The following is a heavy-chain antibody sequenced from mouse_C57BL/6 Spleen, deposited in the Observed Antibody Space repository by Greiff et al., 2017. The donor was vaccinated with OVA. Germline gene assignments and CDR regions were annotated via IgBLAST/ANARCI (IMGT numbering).Heavy chain of an antibody. D-gene: IGHD1-1*01. V-gene: IGHV14-1*01. CDR1: GFNIKDYY. Sequence: EVQLQQSGAELVRPGASVKLSCTASGFNIKDYYMHWVKQRPEQGLEWIGRIDPEDGDTKYAPKFQGKATMTADTSSNTAYLQLSSLTSEDTAVYYCTFYYGSSGRDFDVWGTGTTVTVSS. CDR3: TFYYGSSGRDFDV. J-gene: IGHJ1*03. CDR2: IDPEDGDT.